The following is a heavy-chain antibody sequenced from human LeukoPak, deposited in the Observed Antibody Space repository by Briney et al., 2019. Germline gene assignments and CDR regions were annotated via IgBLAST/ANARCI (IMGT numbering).Heavy chain of an antibody. J-gene: IGHJ4*02. V-gene: IGHV4-38-2*02. CDR2: IYHSGST. CDR1: GYYISSGYY. Sequence: PSETLSLTCTVSGYYISSGYYWGWIRQPPGKGLEWIGSIYHSGSTYYNPSLKSRVTISVDTSKNQFSLKLSSVTAADTAVYYCASGPPYYFDYWGQGTLVTVSS. CDR3: ASGPPYYFDY.